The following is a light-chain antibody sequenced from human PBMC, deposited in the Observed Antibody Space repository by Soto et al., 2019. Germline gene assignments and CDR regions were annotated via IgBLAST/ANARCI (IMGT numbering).Light chain of an antibody. CDR3: QQSGSSSYT. Sequence: EIVLTQSPGTLSLSPGERATLSCRASESVSSAYLAWYQQIPGQAPRLLIYGASSRATGIPDRFSGSGSGTDFTLTISGLEPEDYAVYDCQQSGSSSYTFGQGTKLEIK. V-gene: IGKV3-20*01. J-gene: IGKJ2*01. CDR1: ESVSSAY. CDR2: GAS.